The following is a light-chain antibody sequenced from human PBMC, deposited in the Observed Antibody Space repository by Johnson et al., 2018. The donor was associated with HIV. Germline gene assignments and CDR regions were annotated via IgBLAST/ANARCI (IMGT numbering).Light chain of an antibody. Sequence: QSVLTQPPSVSVAPGQKVTISCSGSRSNIGNNYVSWYQQLPGTAPKLLISNNSKRPSGIPDRFSGSKSGTSATLAIAGLQTGDEADYYCGAWDSSLSAYVFGTGTQVTV. V-gene: IGLV1-51*01. CDR3: GAWDSSLSAYV. CDR1: RSNIGNNY. CDR2: NNS. J-gene: IGLJ1*01.